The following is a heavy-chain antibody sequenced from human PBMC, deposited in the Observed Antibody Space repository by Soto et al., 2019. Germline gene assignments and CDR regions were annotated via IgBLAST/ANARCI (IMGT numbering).Heavy chain of an antibody. V-gene: IGHV4-31*03. CDR3: ASESCGYDSYHLYGMDV. D-gene: IGHD5-12*01. Sequence: SETLSLTFSFSGCSISSLVHYWTWIRHQPGKGLEWIGYIYYSGSTDYNPSLKSRVTISVDRSKNQFSLNLSSVTAADTAIYYCASESCGYDSYHLYGMDVCGHGTKVTVS. CDR1: GCSISSLVHY. CDR2: IYYSGST. J-gene: IGHJ6*02.